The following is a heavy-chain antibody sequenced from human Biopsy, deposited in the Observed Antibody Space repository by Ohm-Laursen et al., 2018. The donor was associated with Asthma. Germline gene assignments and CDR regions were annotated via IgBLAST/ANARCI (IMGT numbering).Heavy chain of an antibody. CDR1: GFSISSYG. CDR3: ARGREGSGSYFTSYWFDP. CDR2: IWYDGSKK. V-gene: IGHV3-33*01. J-gene: IGHJ5*02. D-gene: IGHD3-10*01. Sequence: SLRLSCTASGFSISSYGMHWVRQAPGKGLEWVTLIWYDGSKKYYSESVKGRFTIARDNSKNTLYLQMNSLRVEDTAVYYCARGREGSGSYFTSYWFDPWGQGTLVTVSS.